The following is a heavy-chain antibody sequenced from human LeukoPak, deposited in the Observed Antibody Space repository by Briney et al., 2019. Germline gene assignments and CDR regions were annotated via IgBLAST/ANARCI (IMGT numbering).Heavy chain of an antibody. CDR2: ARHDGSNE. CDR3: AESAYCSTTSCYEGGTDY. D-gene: IGHD2-2*01. Sequence: PGGSLRLSCAASGFVFSDYGMHWVRQPPGKGLEWVAFARHDGSNEYYGDFMKGRFTISRDNSKNTLYLQMNSLRPEDTAVYYCAESAYCSTTSCYEGGTDYWGQGTLVTVSS. J-gene: IGHJ4*02. V-gene: IGHV3-30*02. CDR1: GFVFSDYG.